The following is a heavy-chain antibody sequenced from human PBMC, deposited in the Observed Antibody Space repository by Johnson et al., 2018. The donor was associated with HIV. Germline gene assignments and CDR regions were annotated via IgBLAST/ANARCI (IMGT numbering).Heavy chain of an antibody. J-gene: IGHJ3*01. CDR1: GFTVSSNY. CDR2: IYSGGRT. Sequence: VHLVESGGGVVQPWRSLRLSRAASGFTVSSNYMSWVRQAPGKGLEWVSVIYSGGRTDYADSVKGRFTISRDNSKNTLYLQMNSLRAEDTAVYYCARAPLGYCSSSTCITDAFDVWGQGTMVTVSS. V-gene: IGHV3-66*01. CDR3: ARAPLGYCSSSTCITDAFDV. D-gene: IGHD2-2*01.